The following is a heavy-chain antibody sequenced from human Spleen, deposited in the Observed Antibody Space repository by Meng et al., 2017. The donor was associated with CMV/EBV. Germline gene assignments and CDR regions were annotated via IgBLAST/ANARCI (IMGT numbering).Heavy chain of an antibody. V-gene: IGHV4-61*01. J-gene: IGHJ5*02. CDR3: ARAGTGWFDP. D-gene: IGHD1-1*01. CDR1: GGSVSSGSYY. Sequence: LTGTVSGGSVSSGSYYWSWIRQPPGKGLDWIGYIYYSGSTNYNPSLKSRVTISADTSKNQFSLKLSSATAADTAVYYCARAGTGWFDPWGQGTLVTVSS. CDR2: IYYSGST.